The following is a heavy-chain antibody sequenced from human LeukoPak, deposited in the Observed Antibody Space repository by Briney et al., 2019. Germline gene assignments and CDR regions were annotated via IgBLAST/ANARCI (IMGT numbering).Heavy chain of an antibody. J-gene: IGHJ5*02. CDR1: NGSMNSGGYY. V-gene: IGHV4-31*03. D-gene: IGHD3-22*01. CDR3: ARGSGYFDSRGTVSWFDP. CDR2: IYYFGNT. Sequence: PSETLSLTCTVSNGSMNSGGYYWSWIRQHPGKGLEGIRSIYYFGNTYYNPSLKSRVIISVDTSKNQFSLKMSSVTAADTAVYYCARGSGYFDSRGTVSWFDPWGQGTLVTVSA.